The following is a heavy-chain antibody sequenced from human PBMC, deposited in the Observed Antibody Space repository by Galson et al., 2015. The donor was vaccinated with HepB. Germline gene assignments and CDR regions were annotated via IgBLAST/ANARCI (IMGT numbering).Heavy chain of an antibody. CDR1: GGTFSSYA. D-gene: IGHD5-18*01. CDR3: ARGPTRGYSYGYGYYYGMDV. V-gene: IGHV1-69*13. CDR2: IIPIFGTA. J-gene: IGHJ6*02. Sequence: SVKVSCKASGGTFSSYAISWVRQAPGQGLEWMGGIIPIFGTANYAQKFQGRVTITADESTSTAYMELSSLRSEDTAVYYCARGPTRGYSYGYGYYYGMDVWGQGTTVTVSS.